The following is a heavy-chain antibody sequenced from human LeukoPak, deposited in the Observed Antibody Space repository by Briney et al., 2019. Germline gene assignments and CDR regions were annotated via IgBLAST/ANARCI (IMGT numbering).Heavy chain of an antibody. J-gene: IGHJ6*03. V-gene: IGHV4-39*07. CDR1: GGSISSSSYY. CDR3: ARARDYFTYYYYYYMDV. CDR2: IYHSGST. D-gene: IGHD2/OR15-2a*01. Sequence: PSETLSLTCTVSGGSISSSSYYWGWIRQPPGKGLEWIGSIYHSGSTYYNPSLKSRVTISVDTSKNQFSLKLSSVTAADTAVYYCARARDYFTYYYYYYMDVWGKGTTVTVSS.